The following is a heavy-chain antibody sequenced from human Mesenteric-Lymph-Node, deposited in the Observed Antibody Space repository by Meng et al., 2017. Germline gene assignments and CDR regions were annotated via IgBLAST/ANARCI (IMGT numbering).Heavy chain of an antibody. CDR3: AREGRSHQVGVSVY. D-gene: IGHD2-21*01. J-gene: IGHJ4*02. CDR2: IYNSGST. Sequence: QGQLQGAGPGLVKSSQPLSLHLTVSGDSISRDYFWSWIRQPPGKGLEWIGYIYNSGSTYYNPSLKSRVTISVDTSKNQFSLKLRFVTAADTAVYYCAREGRSHQVGVSVYWGQGNLVTVSS. V-gene: IGHV4-30-4*01. CDR1: GDSISRDYF.